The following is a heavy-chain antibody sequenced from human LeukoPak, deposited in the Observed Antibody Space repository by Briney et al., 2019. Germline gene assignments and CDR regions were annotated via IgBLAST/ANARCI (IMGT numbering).Heavy chain of an antibody. CDR2: ISYDGSNK. J-gene: IGHJ4*02. D-gene: IGHD6-13*01. Sequence: GGSLRLSCAASGFTFSSYGMHWVRQAPGKGLEWVAVISYDGSNKYYADSVKGRFTISRDNSKNTLYLQMNSLRAEDTAVYYCARDLLNSSSSHWGQGTLVTVSS. CDR1: GFTFSSYG. CDR3: ARDLLNSSSSH. V-gene: IGHV3-30*03.